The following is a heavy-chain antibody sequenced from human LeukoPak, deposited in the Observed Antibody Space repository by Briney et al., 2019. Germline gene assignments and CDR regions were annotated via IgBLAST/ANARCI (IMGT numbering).Heavy chain of an antibody. J-gene: IGHJ4*02. D-gene: IGHD5-24*01. CDR2: TYYSGST. Sequence: PSETLSLTCTVSGGAIRSSSYYWGWIRQPPEKGLEWIGSTYYSGSTYYNPSLKSRVTISVDTSKSQFSLKLSSVTAADTAVYYCARRWLHRKGFGYWGQGTLVTVSS. CDR3: ARRWLHRKGFGY. CDR1: GGAIRSSSYY. V-gene: IGHV4-39*01.